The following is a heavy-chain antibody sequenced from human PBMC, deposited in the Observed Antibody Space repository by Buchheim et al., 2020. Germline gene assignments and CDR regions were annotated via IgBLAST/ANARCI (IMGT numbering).Heavy chain of an antibody. D-gene: IGHD4-23*01. V-gene: IGHV3-30*04. Sequence: QVQLVESGGGVVQPGRSLRLSCAASGFTFSSYAMHWVRQAPGKGLEWVAVISYDGSNKYYADSVKGRFTISRDNSKNTLYLQMNSLRAEDTAVYYCARRDYGGNSYNNYYFDYWGQGTL. CDR1: GFTFSSYA. CDR3: ARRDYGGNSYNNYYFDY. CDR2: ISYDGSNK. J-gene: IGHJ4*02.